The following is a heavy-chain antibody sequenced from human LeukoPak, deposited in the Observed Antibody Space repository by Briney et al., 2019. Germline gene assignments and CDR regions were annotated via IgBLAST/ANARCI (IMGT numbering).Heavy chain of an antibody. V-gene: IGHV3-33*01. D-gene: IGHD2-2*02. CDR2: IWYDGSNK. CDR3: ARGNVAIPFDY. CDR1: GFTFSSYG. Sequence: RGSLRLSCAASGFTFSSYGMHWVRQAPGKGLEWVAVIWYDGSNKYYADSVKGRFTISRDNSKNTLYLQMNSLRAEDTAVYYCARGNVAIPFDYWGQGTLVTVSS. J-gene: IGHJ4*02.